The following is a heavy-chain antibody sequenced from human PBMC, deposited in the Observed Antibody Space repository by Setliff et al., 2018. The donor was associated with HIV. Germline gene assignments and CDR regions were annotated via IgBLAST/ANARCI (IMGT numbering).Heavy chain of an antibody. CDR3: ARRLGATVFYYFDY. CDR1: GGSIGGTHY. Sequence: KTSETLSLTCAVSGGSIGGTHYWHWVRQPPGRGLEWIGDIHHSGDTNYNPSLKSRVSMSVDKSKNQFSLKLSSVTAADTAVYYCARRLGATVFYYFDYWGQGTLVTVSS. D-gene: IGHD3-16*01. CDR2: IHHSGDT. J-gene: IGHJ4*02. V-gene: IGHV4-4*02.